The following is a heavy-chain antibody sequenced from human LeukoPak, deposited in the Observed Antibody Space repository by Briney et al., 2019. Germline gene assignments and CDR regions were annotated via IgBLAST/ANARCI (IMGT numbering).Heavy chain of an antibody. CDR1: GFTVSSKY. D-gene: IGHD2-8*01. CDR3: ATRYCTIPACRASSYHCMDN. V-gene: IGHV3-66*01. CDR2: NYSGGRT. Sequence: PGGSLRLSCVASGFTVSSKYMSWVRQAPGKGLEWVSVNYSGGRTYHADSVKGRFTISRDNAKNSLYLQMNSLGAEDTAVYYCATRYCTIPACRASSYHCMDNWGKGTTVTVSS. J-gene: IGHJ6*03.